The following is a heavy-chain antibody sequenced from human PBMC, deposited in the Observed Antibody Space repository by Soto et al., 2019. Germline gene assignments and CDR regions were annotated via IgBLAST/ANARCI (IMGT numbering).Heavy chain of an antibody. CDR3: ASPIVVVPAAIGRNAFDI. J-gene: IGHJ3*02. V-gene: IGHV4-34*01. CDR1: GGSFSGYY. CDR2: INHSGST. Sequence: SETLSLTCAVYGGSFSGYYWSWIRQPPGKGLEWIGEINHSGSTNYNPSLKSRVTISVDTSKNQFSLKLSSVTTADTAVYYCASPIVVVPAAIGRNAFDIWGQGTMVPVS. D-gene: IGHD2-2*01.